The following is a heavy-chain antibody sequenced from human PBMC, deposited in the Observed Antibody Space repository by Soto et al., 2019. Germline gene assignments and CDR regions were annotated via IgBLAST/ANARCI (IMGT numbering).Heavy chain of an antibody. CDR1: GYTFTSYG. Sequence: ASVKVSCKAPGYTFTSYGISWVRQAPGQGLEWMGWISAYNGNTNSAQKFQGRVTMATDTSTSTAYMELRSLRSDDTAVYSRARDGFGVNYYSYAMDVWGQGTTVTAP. CDR2: ISAYNGNT. J-gene: IGHJ6*02. CDR3: ARDGFGVNYYSYAMDV. D-gene: IGHD3-16*01. V-gene: IGHV1-18*01.